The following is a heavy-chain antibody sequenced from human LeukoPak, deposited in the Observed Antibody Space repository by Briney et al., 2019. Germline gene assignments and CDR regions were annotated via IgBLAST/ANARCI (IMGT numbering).Heavy chain of an antibody. CDR2: IYYSGST. D-gene: IGHD1-7*01. J-gene: IGHJ4*02. CDR3: ARAPATAGTIDY. V-gene: IGHV4-59*12. CDR1: GGSISSYY. Sequence: SETLSLTCTVSGGSISSYYWSWIRQPPGKGPEWIGYIYYSGSTNYNPSLKSRVTISVDTSKNQFSLRLSSVTAADTAVYYCARAPATAGTIDYWGQGTLVTVSS.